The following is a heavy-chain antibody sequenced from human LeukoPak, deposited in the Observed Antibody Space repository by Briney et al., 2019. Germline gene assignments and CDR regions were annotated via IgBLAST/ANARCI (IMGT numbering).Heavy chain of an antibody. J-gene: IGHJ4*02. CDR3: VVVVVAEDY. CDR1: GYTFTSYD. V-gene: IGHV1-18*01. CDR2: ISAYNGNT. D-gene: IGHD2-15*01. Sequence: ASVKVSCKASGYTFTSYDISRVRQAPGQGLEWMGWISAYNGNTNSAQKLQGRVTMTTDTSTSTAYMELRSLRSDDTAVYYCVVVVVAEDYWGQGTLVTVSS.